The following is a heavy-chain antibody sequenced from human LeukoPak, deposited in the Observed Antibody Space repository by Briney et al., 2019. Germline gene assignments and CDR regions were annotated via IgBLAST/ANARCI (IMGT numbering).Heavy chain of an antibody. CDR1: GYTFSGYY. Sequence: ASVKLSCKASGYTFSGYYIHWVRQATGQGLEWMGWINPNGGGTNYARKFQGRVTMTRATSITTAYMELSRLTSDDTAVYYCARGLPGGFYPWGQGNLVTVSS. D-gene: IGHD4-11*01. CDR3: ARGLPGGFYP. V-gene: IGHV1-2*02. J-gene: IGHJ5*02. CDR2: INPNGGGT.